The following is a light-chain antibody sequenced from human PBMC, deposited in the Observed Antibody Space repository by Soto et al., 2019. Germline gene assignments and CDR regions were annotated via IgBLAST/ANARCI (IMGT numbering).Light chain of an antibody. CDR2: EVS. J-gene: IGLJ2*01. V-gene: IGLV2-14*01. Sequence: QSALTQPASVSGSPGQSITISCTGTSSDVGGYKYVSWYQQHPGKAPKLMMYEVSNRPSGVSNRFSGSKSGNTASLTISGLQAEDEAHYYCSSYTSSSTRVFGGGTKVTVL. CDR3: SSYTSSSTRV. CDR1: SSDVGGYKY.